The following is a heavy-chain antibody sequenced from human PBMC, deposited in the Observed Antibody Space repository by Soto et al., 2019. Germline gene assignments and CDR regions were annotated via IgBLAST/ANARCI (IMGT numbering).Heavy chain of an antibody. CDR3: ATSTVTTRFGYYYGMDV. J-gene: IGHJ6*02. Sequence: VGSLRLSCAASGFTFSSYAMSWVRQAPGKGLEWVSAISGSGGSTYYADPVKGRFTISRDNSKNTLYLQMNSLRAEDTAVYYCATSTVTTRFGYYYGMDVWGQGTTVTVSS. D-gene: IGHD4-17*01. V-gene: IGHV3-23*01. CDR1: GFTFSSYA. CDR2: ISGSGGST.